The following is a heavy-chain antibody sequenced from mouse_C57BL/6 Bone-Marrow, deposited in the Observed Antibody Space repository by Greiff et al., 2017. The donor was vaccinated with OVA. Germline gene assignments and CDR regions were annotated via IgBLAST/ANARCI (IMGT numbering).Heavy chain of an antibody. CDR2: ISDGGSYT. CDR1: GFTFSSYA. V-gene: IGHV5-4*01. CDR3: ARDRTGDD. Sequence: EVQLVESGGGLVKPGGSLKLSCAASGFTFSSYAMSWVRQTPEKRLEWVATISDGGSYTYYPDNVKGRFTISRDNAKNNLYLQMSHLKSEDTAMYYCARDRTGDDWGQGTTLTVSS. J-gene: IGHJ2*01.